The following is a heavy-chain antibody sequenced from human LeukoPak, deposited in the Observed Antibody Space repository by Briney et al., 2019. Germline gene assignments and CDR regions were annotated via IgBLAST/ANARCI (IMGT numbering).Heavy chain of an antibody. CDR2: INPNSGGT. V-gene: IGHV1-2*02. Sequence: ASVKVSCEASGYTFTGYYMHWVRQAPGQGLEWMGWINPNSGGTNYAQKFQGRVTMTRDTSISTAYMELSRLRSDDTAVYNCARDAGGGIAAAGHFDYWGQGTLVTVSS. CDR1: GYTFTGYY. J-gene: IGHJ4*02. D-gene: IGHD6-13*01. CDR3: ARDAGGGIAAAGHFDY.